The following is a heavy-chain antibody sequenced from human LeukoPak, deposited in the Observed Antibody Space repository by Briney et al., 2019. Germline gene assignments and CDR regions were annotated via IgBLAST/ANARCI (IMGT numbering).Heavy chain of an antibody. J-gene: IGHJ2*01. V-gene: IGHV4-59*01. D-gene: IGHD3-22*01. CDR2: IYYSGST. CDR3: AGADSSGYYRTYWYFDL. Sequence: SETLSLTCTVSGGSISSYYWSWIRQPPGKGLEWIGYIYYSGSTNYNPSLKSQVTISVDTSKNQFSLKLSSVTAADTAVYYCAGADSSGYYRTYWYFDLWGRGTLVTVSS. CDR1: GGSISSYY.